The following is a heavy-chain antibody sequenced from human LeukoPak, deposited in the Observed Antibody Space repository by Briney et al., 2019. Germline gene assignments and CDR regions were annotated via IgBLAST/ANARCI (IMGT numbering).Heavy chain of an antibody. CDR3: ARSYCSSTSCYAGLSRAFDI. V-gene: IGHV4-59*01. D-gene: IGHD2-2*01. CDR2: IYYSGST. Sequence: SGTLSLTCTASGGSINNYYWSWIRQPPGKGLEWIGFIYYSGSTNYNPSLKSRVTISVDTSKNQFSLKLSSVTAADTAVYYCARSYCSSTSCYAGLSRAFDIWGQGTMVTVSS. CDR1: GGSINNYY. J-gene: IGHJ3*02.